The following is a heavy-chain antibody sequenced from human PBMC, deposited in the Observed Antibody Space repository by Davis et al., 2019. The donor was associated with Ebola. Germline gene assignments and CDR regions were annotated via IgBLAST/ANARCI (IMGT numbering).Heavy chain of an antibody. J-gene: IGHJ4*02. CDR1: GFTFSSYG. CDR2: IWYDGSNK. V-gene: IGHV3-33*01. Sequence: GESLKISCAASGFTFSSYGMHWVRQAPGKGLEWVAVIWYDGSNKYYADSVKGRFTISRDNSKNTLYLQMNSLRAEDTAVYYCARDPYYYDSSGYSTLMYYFDYWGQGTLVTVSS. D-gene: IGHD3-22*01. CDR3: ARDPYYYDSSGYSTLMYYFDY.